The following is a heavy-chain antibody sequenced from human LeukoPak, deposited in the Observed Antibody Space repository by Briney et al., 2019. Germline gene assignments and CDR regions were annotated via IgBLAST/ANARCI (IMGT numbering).Heavy chain of an antibody. D-gene: IGHD6-6*01. CDR2: MNPNSGNT. CDR1: GYTFTSYD. Sequence: GASVKVSCKASGYTFTSYDINWVRQATGQGLEWMGWMNPNSGNTGYAQKFQGRVTMTRNTSISTAYTELSSLRSEDTAVYYCARVVEYSSSSLDYWGQGTLVTVSS. CDR3: ARVVEYSSSSLDY. J-gene: IGHJ4*02. V-gene: IGHV1-8*01.